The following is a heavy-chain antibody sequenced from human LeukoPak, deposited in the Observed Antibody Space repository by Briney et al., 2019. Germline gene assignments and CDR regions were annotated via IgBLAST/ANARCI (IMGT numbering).Heavy chain of an antibody. CDR1: GGSISSSSYY. J-gene: IGHJ4*02. CDR3: ARHIMWEYYFDY. D-gene: IGHD1-26*01. CDR2: IYYSGST. Sequence: SETLSLTCTVSGGSISSSSYYWGWIRQPPGKGLEWIGSIYYSGSTYYNPSLKSRVTISVDTSKNQFSLKLSSVTAADTAVYYCARHIMWEYYFDYWGQGTLVTVSS. V-gene: IGHV4-39*01.